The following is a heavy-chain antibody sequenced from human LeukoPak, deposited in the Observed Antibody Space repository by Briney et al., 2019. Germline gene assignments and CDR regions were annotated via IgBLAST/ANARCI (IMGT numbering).Heavy chain of an antibody. CDR2: IKSDGSFT. CDR3: ARELGV. Sequence: GGSLTLSCAASGFTFDTYWMHWVRQAPGKGLVWVSQIKSDGSFTSYAASVKGRFTISRDNAKNTLYLQMSGLRAEDTAMYYCARELGVWGQGTTVTVSS. D-gene: IGHD7-27*01. V-gene: IGHV3-74*01. J-gene: IGHJ6*02. CDR1: GFTFDTYW.